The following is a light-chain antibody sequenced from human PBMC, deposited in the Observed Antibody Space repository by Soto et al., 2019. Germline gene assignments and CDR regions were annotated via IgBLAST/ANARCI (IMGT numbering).Light chain of an antibody. J-gene: IGKJ1*01. CDR2: KAS. Sequence: DIQMTQSPSTLSASVGDRVTITCRASQSISNWLAWYQQKPGKAPKLLIYKASNLESGVPSRFSGSGSGTEFTLTISGLQPDDFATYYCQQYSSWTFGQGTKVEIK. CDR1: QSISNW. CDR3: QQYSSWT. V-gene: IGKV1-5*03.